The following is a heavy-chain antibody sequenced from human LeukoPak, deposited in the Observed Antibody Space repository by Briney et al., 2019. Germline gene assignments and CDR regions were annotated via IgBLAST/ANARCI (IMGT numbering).Heavy chain of an antibody. J-gene: IGHJ4*02. V-gene: IGHV3-74*01. CDR3: ARGFDSSGRDY. CDR2: INRDGGST. CDR1: GFTFSSYW. D-gene: IGHD3-22*01. Sequence: GGSLRLSCAASGFTFSSYWMHWVRQAPGKGLVWVSRINRDGGSTSYADSVKGRFTISRDNAKNTLYLQMNSLRAEDTAVYYCARGFDSSGRDYWGQGALVTVSS.